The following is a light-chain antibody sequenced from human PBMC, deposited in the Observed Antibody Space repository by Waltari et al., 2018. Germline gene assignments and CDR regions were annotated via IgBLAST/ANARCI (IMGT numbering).Light chain of an antibody. CDR3: HQYVESPAT. V-gene: IGKV3-20*01. CDR1: QSVSTY. Sequence: EIVLTQPPGTVSLSPGDRATFSCWASQSVSTYLAWSQQKPCQAPRLLIYHASTRATGIPDRFSGSGSGTDFSLTISRLEPEDFAMYYCHQYVESPATFGQGTKVEIK. J-gene: IGKJ1*01. CDR2: HAS.